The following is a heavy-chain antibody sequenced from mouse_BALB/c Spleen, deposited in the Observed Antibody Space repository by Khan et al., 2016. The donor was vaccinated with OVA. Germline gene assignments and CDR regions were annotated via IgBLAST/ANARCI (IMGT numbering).Heavy chain of an antibody. CDR3: ARNPCAY. CDR1: GYTFTSYW. V-gene: IGHV1-52*01. Sequence: VELVESGAELVRPGASVKLSCEASGYTFTSYWMHWVKQSPEQGLEWIGRIDPYDSEPHYNQNFKDKAILTVDKSSSTAYMQLSSLTSEDSAVYYCARNPCAYWGQGTLVTVSA. J-gene: IGHJ3*01. CDR2: IDPYDSEP.